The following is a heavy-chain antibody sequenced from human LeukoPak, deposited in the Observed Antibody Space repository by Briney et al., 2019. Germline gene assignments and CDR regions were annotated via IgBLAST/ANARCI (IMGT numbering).Heavy chain of an antibody. CDR2: ISGSGGST. CDR1: GITFSSYA. J-gene: IGHJ4*02. D-gene: IGHD1-26*01. Sequence: GGSLRLSCAASGITFSSYAMNWVRQAPGEGLEWVSGISGSGGSTYYADSVKGRFTISRDNSKNTLYLQMNSLRAEDTAVYYCVKDRSAARVGATPTYYFDYWGQGTLVTVSS. V-gene: IGHV3-23*01. CDR3: VKDRSAARVGATPTYYFDY.